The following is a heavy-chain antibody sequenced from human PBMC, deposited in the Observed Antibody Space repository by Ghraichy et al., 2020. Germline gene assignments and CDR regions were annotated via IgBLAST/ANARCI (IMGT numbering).Heavy chain of an antibody. V-gene: IGHV3-23*01. CDR2: ISGSGGAT. D-gene: IGHD1-26*01. J-gene: IGHJ4*02. Sequence: GGSLNISCAASGFTLSSNAMNWVRQAPGKGLEWVSTISGSGGATYYADSVKGRFTISRDNSKNTLSLQMNSLRAEDTAIYYCARSAKWELPDPDYWGQGTLVTVSS. CDR1: GFTLSSNA. CDR3: ARSAKWELPDPDY.